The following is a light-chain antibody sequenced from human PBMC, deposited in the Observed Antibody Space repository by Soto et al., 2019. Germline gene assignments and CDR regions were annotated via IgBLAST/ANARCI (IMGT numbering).Light chain of an antibody. J-gene: IGKJ4*01. Sequence: DLQLTQSPSSLSASVGDRVSITCRASQSISTHLNWYQQTAGXAPXXLISAASHLQGGVPSRFSGRGSGTGFPLPINSLQLDDSATDVCQQSYSSPSFGGGTKVDIK. CDR3: QQSYSSPS. CDR2: AAS. CDR1: QSISTH. V-gene: IGKV1-39*01.